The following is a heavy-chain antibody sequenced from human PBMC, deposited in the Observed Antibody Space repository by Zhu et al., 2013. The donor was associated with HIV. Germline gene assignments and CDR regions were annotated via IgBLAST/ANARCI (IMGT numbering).Heavy chain of an antibody. CDR2: ISRSGNT. Sequence: QVQLQESGPGLVKPSDTLSLTCAVSGYSITTENYWGWIRQPPGQGLQWVGSISRSGNTYYNPSLKSRVTISLETSTNQFSLRLTSVTAADTAVYFCARDPLGGDYRGWFDPGAREPWSPSPQ. CDR3: ARDPLGGDYRGWFDP. CDR1: GYSITTENY. D-gene: IGHD4-17*01. V-gene: IGHV4-38-2*02. J-gene: IGHJ5*02.